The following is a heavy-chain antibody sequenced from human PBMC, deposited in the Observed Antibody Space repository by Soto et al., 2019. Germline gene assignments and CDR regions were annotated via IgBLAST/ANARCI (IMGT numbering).Heavy chain of an antibody. CDR3: ARDKRDLRFLEWSYYFDY. Sequence: QVQLVESGGGVVQPGRSLRLSCAASGFTFSSCAMHWVRQAPGKGLEWVALISYDGSNKYYADSLKGRFTISRDNSKRTLYLQINSLRADDTAVYYCARDKRDLRFLEWSYYFDYWGQGTLVTVSS. V-gene: IGHV3-30-3*01. J-gene: IGHJ4*02. D-gene: IGHD3-3*01. CDR2: ISYDGSNK. CDR1: GFTFSSCA.